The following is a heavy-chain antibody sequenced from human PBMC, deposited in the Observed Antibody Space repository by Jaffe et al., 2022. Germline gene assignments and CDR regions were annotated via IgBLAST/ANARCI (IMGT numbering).Heavy chain of an antibody. CDR1: GGTFSSYA. Sequence: QVQLVQSGAEVKKPGSSVKVSCKASGGTFSSYAISWVRQAPGQGLEWMGGIIPIFGTANYAQKFQGRVTITADESTSTAYMELSSLRSEDTAVYYCARYPRGPYDILTGYRYAFDIWGQGTMVTVSS. J-gene: IGHJ3*02. V-gene: IGHV1-69*01. CDR2: IIPIFGTA. CDR3: ARYPRGPYDILTGYRYAFDI. D-gene: IGHD3-9*01.